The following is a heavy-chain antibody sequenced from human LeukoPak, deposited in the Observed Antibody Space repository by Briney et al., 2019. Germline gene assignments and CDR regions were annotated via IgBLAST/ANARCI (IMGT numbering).Heavy chain of an antibody. CDR3: ASSGYIFDY. J-gene: IGHJ4*02. CDR1: GFTFSSYE. V-gene: IGHV3-48*03. D-gene: IGHD3-22*01. CDR2: ISSSGSTI. Sequence: GGSLRLSCAASGFTFSSYEMNWVRQAPGKGLEGVSYISSSGSTIYYADSVKGRFNISRDNAENSLYLQMNSLRAEDTAVYYCASSGYIFDYWGQGTLVTVSS.